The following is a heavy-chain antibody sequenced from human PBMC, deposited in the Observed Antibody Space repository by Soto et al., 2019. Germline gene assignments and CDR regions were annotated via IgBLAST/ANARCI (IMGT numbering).Heavy chain of an antibody. V-gene: IGHV1-69*13. J-gene: IGHJ3*02. CDR1: GGTFSSYA. CDR2: IIPIFGTA. CDR3: ARDSEMGYRAFDI. D-gene: IGHD3-16*02. Sequence: SVKVSCKASGGTFSSYAISWVRQAPGQGLEWMGGIIPIFGTANYAQKFQGRVTITADESTSTAYKELSSLRSEDTAVYYCARDSEMGYRAFDIWGQGTMVTVSS.